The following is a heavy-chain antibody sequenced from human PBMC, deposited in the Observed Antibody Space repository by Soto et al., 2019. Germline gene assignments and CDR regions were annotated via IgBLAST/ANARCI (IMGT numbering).Heavy chain of an antibody. D-gene: IGHD3-10*01. CDR2: ISAHNGNT. J-gene: IGHJ3*02. CDR3: GRAAFGRVFDT. V-gene: IGHV1-18*01. Sequence: QVQLVQSGPEVKKPGASVKISCKTSGYTFTSYVISWVRQAPGQGLAWMGWISAHNGNTNYAQKLHGRVSMTTATSTKTAYMDVRSLRSEDSAVYFCGRAAFGRVFDTWGQGTIITVCS. CDR1: GYTFTSYV.